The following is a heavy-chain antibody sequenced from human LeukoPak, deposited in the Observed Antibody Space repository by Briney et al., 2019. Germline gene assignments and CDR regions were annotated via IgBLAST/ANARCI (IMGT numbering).Heavy chain of an antibody. CDR2: IYYSGRT. CDR1: AGSISSGGNY. Sequence: SQTLSLTCTVPAGSISSGGNYWSWIRQHPGTRLEWIGYIYYSGRTYYNPSLKSRVTISVDTSKNQFSLKLSSVTAADTAVYYCARGSGWYSGDWFDLWGQGALVTVSS. D-gene: IGHD6-19*01. J-gene: IGHJ5*02. V-gene: IGHV4-31*03. CDR3: ARGSGWYSGDWFDL.